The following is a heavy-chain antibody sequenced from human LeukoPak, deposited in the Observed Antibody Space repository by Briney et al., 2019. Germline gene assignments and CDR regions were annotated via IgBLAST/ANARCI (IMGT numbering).Heavy chain of an antibody. CDR2: ITTGGDDL. V-gene: IGHV3-21*04. J-gene: IGHJ2*01. D-gene: IGHD3-22*01. Sequence: PGGSLRLSCAASGFTFSSYSLTWVRQAPGKGLEWVSSITTGGDDLYYSDSVKGRFTISRDNSKNTLYLQMNSLRAEDTAVYYCARDYYDSSGNEWYFDLWGRGTLVTVSS. CDR1: GFTFSSYS. CDR3: ARDYYDSSGNEWYFDL.